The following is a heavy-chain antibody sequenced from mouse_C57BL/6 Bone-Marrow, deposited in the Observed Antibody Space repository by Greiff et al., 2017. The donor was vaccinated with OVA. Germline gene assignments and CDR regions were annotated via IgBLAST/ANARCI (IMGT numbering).Heavy chain of an antibody. D-gene: IGHD1-1*01. CDR2: INPNNGGT. J-gene: IGHJ1*03. V-gene: IGHV1-18*01. CDR1: GYTFTDYN. Sequence: VQLQQSGPELVKPGASVKIPCKASGYTFTDYNMDWVKQSPGKSLEWIGDINPNNGGTIYNQKFKGKATLTVDKSSSTAYMELRSLTSEDTAVYYCARAPTATVAPDWYCDVWGTGTTVTVSS. CDR3: ARAPTATVAPDWYCDV.